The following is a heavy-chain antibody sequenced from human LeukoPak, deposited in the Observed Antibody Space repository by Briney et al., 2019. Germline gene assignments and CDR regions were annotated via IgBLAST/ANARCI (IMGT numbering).Heavy chain of an antibody. CDR1: GGSISSYY. CDR2: IYYSGST. Sequence: SETLSLTCTVSGGSISSYYWSWIRQPPGKGLEWIGYIYYSGSTIYNPSLKSRVTISVDKSKNQFSLKLSSVTAADTAVHYCARVDYYYYYMDVWGKGTTVTISS. J-gene: IGHJ6*03. V-gene: IGHV4-59*01. CDR3: ARVDYYYYYMDV.